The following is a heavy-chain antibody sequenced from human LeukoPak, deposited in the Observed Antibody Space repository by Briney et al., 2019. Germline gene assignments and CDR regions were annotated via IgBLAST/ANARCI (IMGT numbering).Heavy chain of an antibody. CDR3: ARGRPLDAFDI. V-gene: IGHV4-31*03. J-gene: IGHJ3*02. CDR2: IYYSGST. CDR1: GGSISSGGYY. Sequence: SETLSLTCTVSGGSISSGGYYWSWIRQHPGKGLEWIGYIYYSGSTYYNPSLKSRVTISVDTSKNQFSLKLSSVTAADTAVYYCARGRPLDAFDIWGQGTLVTVSS.